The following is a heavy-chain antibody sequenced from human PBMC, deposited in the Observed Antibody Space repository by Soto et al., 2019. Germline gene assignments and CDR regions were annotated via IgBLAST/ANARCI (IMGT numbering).Heavy chain of an antibody. J-gene: IGHJ5*02. Sequence: QVQLVQSGAEVKKPGSSVKVSCKASGGTFSSYAISWVRQAPGQGLEWMGGIIPIFGTANYAQKFQGRVTITADERTSTAYMELGRLRSEGTAVYYCARDHRDYGDYEGNWFDPWGQGTLVTVSS. CDR1: GGTFSSYA. D-gene: IGHD4-17*01. V-gene: IGHV1-69*12. CDR3: ARDHRDYGDYEGNWFDP. CDR2: IIPIFGTA.